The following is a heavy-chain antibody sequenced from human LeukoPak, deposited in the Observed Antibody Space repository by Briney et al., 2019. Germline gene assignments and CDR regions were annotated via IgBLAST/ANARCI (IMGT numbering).Heavy chain of an antibody. Sequence: SETLSLTCTVSGGSISGYYWSSIRQPAGKGLEWIGRIYSTGSTNYNPSLKSRVTISVDTSKNQFSLKLSSVTAADTAVYYCARGVYIAAAQYGYWGQGTLVTVSS. D-gene: IGHD6-13*01. CDR1: GGSISGYY. J-gene: IGHJ4*02. CDR2: IYSTGST. CDR3: ARGVYIAAAQYGY. V-gene: IGHV4-4*07.